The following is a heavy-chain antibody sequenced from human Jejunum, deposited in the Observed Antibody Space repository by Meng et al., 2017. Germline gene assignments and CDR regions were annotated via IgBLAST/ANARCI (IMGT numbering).Heavy chain of an antibody. CDR3: ASNTDCTSTSCYAY. D-gene: IGHD2-2*01. CDR2: INTYSDDT. J-gene: IGHJ4*02. V-gene: IGHV1-2*06. Sequence: QVQLVQSGAEVKKPGASVKVYCKASGYSLTGYYAHWVRQAPGQGLEWLGRINTYSDDTNYSQKFQGRVTMTRDTSISTAYMELSSLSSDDTALYYCASNTDCTSTSCYAYWGQGTLVTVSS. CDR1: GYSLTGYY.